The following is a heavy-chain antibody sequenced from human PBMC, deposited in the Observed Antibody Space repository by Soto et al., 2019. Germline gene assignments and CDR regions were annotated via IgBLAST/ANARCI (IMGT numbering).Heavy chain of an antibody. D-gene: IGHD3-10*01. V-gene: IGHV1-2*02. CDR3: SRSVSFITPRPDH. J-gene: IGHJ4*02. Sequence: QVQLVQSGAEVKKPGASVRVSCKASGYTFTDYYMHWVRQAPGQGLDCMGRINPNNGDTNNAQKFQGRVTMTRDTSSRAAYMEVSRLTSDDTALYYCSRSVSFITPRPDHWGQGTLVTVSS. CDR1: GYTFTDYY. CDR2: INPNNGDT.